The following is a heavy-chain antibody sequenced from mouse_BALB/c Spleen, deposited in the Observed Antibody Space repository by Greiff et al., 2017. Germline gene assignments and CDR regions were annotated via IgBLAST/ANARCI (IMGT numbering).Heavy chain of an antibody. Sequence: EVMLVESGGGLVKPGGSLKLSCAASGFTFSGYYMYWVRQTPEKRLEWVATISDGGSYTYYPDSVKGRFTISRDNAKNNLYLQMSSLKSEDTAMYYCARDGYDGRTGFAYWGQGTLVTVSA. D-gene: IGHD2-14*01. J-gene: IGHJ3*01. V-gene: IGHV5-4*02. CDR3: ARDGYDGRTGFAY. CDR1: GFTFSGYY. CDR2: ISDGGSYT.